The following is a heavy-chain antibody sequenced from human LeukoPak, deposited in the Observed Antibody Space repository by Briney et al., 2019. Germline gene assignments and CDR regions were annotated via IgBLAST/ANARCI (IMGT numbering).Heavy chain of an antibody. CDR1: GFTFSSYS. CDR3: ARVEMSGPKDY. V-gene: IGHV3-21*01. Sequence: GGSLRLSCAASGFTFSSYSMNWARQAPGKGLEWVSSISSSSSYIYYADSVKGRFTISRDNAKNSLYLQMNSLRAEDTAVYYCARVEMSGPKDYWGQGTLVTVSS. D-gene: IGHD5-24*01. J-gene: IGHJ4*02. CDR2: ISSSSSYI.